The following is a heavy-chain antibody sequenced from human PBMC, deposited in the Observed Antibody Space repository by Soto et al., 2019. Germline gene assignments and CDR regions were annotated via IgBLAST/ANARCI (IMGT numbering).Heavy chain of an antibody. Sequence: PGGSLKLSCAASGFTFSSHAMTWVRQAPGKELEWVSSLSGSGVNTYYADSVKGRFTISRDNSKNTLYLQMNSLRAEDTAVYYCAKGGCSGGNCSPNWFDPWGQGTLVTVS. V-gene: IGHV3-23*01. CDR1: GFTFSSHA. J-gene: IGHJ5*02. CDR2: LSGSGVNT. D-gene: IGHD2-15*01. CDR3: AKGGCSGGNCSPNWFDP.